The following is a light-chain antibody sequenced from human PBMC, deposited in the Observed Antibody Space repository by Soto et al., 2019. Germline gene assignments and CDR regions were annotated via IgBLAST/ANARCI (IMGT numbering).Light chain of an antibody. V-gene: IGLV2-8*01. CDR2: EVT. CDR3: SSYAGSKTFI. Sequence: QSVLTQPPSASGSPGQSVTISCTGTSGDVGAYNYVSWYQQHPGKAPKLMICEVTKRPSGVPDRFSGSKSGATASLTVSGLQAEDEADYYCSSYAGSKTFIFGGGTKLTVL. CDR1: SGDVGAYNY. J-gene: IGLJ2*01.